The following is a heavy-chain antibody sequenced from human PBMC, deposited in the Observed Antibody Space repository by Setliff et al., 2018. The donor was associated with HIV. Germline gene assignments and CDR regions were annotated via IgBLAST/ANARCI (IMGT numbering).Heavy chain of an antibody. Sequence: SETLSLTCSVSGGSISSYYWSWIRQPAGKGLEWIGRIYARGGTNYNPSLESRVTMSVDTSMNQFSLKLTSVTAADMAVYYCVGDETTVTFDYWGQGTLVTVSS. V-gene: IGHV4-4*07. CDR3: VGDETTVTFDY. D-gene: IGHD4-17*01. J-gene: IGHJ4*02. CDR2: IYARGGT. CDR1: GGSISSYY.